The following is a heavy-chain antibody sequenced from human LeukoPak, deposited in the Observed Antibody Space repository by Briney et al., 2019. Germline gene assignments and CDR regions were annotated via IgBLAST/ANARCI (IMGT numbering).Heavy chain of an antibody. Sequence: ASVKVSCKASGYTFTSYAMHWVRQAPGQRLEWMGWINAGNGNTKYSQEFQGRVTMTRDTSINTAYMELSRLRSDDTAVYYCARELGISHDYWGQGTLVTVSS. CDR1: GYTFTSYA. J-gene: IGHJ4*02. V-gene: IGHV1-3*01. D-gene: IGHD6-13*01. CDR2: INAGNGNT. CDR3: ARELGISHDY.